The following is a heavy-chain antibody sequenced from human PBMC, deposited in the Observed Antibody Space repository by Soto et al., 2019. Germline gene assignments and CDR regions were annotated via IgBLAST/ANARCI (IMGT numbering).Heavy chain of an antibody. CDR3: ARPRDFWSGSNYYYYMDV. V-gene: IGHV4-39*01. J-gene: IGHJ6*03. CDR1: GGSISSSSYY. D-gene: IGHD3-3*01. Sequence: SETLSLTCTVSGGSISSSSYYWGWIRQPPGKGLEWIGSIYYSGSTYYNPSLKSRVTISVDTSKNQFSLKLSSVTAADTAVYYCARPRDFWSGSNYYYYMDVWGKGTTVTVSS. CDR2: IYYSGST.